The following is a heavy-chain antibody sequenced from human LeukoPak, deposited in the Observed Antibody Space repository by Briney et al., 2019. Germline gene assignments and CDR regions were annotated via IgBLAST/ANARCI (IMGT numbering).Heavy chain of an antibody. Sequence: PGGSLRLSCAASGFTVSRNYMTWVRQAPGKGLEWVSIIYSGGSTYYADSVKGRFTISRDNSKNTLYLHMNSLRAEDTAVYYCASRRDGYTTHWFDPWGQGTLVTVSS. CDR1: GFTVSRNY. CDR3: ASRRDGYTTHWFDP. D-gene: IGHD5-24*01. CDR2: IYSGGST. J-gene: IGHJ5*02. V-gene: IGHV3-66*02.